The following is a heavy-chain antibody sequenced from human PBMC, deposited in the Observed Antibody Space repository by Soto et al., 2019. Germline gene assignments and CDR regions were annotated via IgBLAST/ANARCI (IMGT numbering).Heavy chain of an antibody. V-gene: IGHV3-30*03. Sequence: QVQLVESGGGVVQPGRSLRLSCVASGFSFSSHGMPWVRQAPGKGLEWVAVISFDGSESLDATYKYYAVSVQGRFTSSRDNFTKALYLQMMSLRTEDTGVYYCAGPGRNYWSGRYYFDYWGQGTLVTVSS. CDR2: ISFDGSESLDATYK. J-gene: IGHJ4*02. CDR1: GFSFSSHG. CDR3: AGPGRNYWSGRYYFDY. D-gene: IGHD3-3*01.